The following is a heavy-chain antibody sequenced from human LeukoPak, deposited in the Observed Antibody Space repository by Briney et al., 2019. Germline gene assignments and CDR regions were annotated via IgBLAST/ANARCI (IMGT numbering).Heavy chain of an antibody. CDR1: GGSIGSYY. D-gene: IGHD5-24*01. CDR2: IYYSGST. J-gene: IGHJ3*02. V-gene: IGHV4-59*01. CDR3: ARAPRGDGYNYAFDI. Sequence: SETLSLTCTVSGGSIGSYYWSWIRQPPGKGLERVGYIYYSGSTNYNPSLKSRVTISVDTSKNQFSLKLSSVTAADTAVYYCARAPRGDGYNYAFDIWGQGTMVTVSS.